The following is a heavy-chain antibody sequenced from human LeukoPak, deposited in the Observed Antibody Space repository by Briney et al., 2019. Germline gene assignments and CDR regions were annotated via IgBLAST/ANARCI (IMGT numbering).Heavy chain of an antibody. Sequence: GASVKVSCKASGYTFTGYYMHWVRQAPGQGLEWMGWINPNSGGTNYAQKFQGRVTMTEDTSTDTAYMELSSLRSEDTAVYYCATSLFYYYGSGSWTNWGQGTLVTVSS. CDR1: GYTFTGYY. CDR2: INPNSGGT. J-gene: IGHJ4*02. D-gene: IGHD3-10*01. CDR3: ATSLFYYYGSGSWTN. V-gene: IGHV1-2*02.